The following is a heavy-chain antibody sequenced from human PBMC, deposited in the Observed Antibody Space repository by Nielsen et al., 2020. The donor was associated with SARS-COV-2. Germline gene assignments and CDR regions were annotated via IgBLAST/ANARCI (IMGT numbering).Heavy chain of an antibody. D-gene: IGHD6-19*01. Sequence: GESLKISCAASGFTFSDYYMSWIRQAPGKGLEWVSYISSSSSYTNYADSVKGRFTISRDNAKNSLYLQMNSLRAEDTAVYYCARVYSSGWSYYYYYYMDVWGKGTTVTVSS. CDR1: GFTFSDYY. V-gene: IGHV3-11*06. CDR3: ARVYSSGWSYYYYYYMDV. J-gene: IGHJ6*03. CDR2: ISSSSSYT.